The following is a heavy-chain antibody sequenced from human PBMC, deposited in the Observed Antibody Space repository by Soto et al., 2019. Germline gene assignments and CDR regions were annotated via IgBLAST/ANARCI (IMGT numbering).Heavy chain of an antibody. V-gene: IGHV4-59*01. D-gene: IGHD3-9*01. J-gene: IGHJ3*01. CDR3: AGGGWTYDILTGYYL. CDR2: IYYSGRT. Sequence: QVQLQESGPGLVKPSETLSLTCTVSGGSISSYSWSWIRQPPGKGLQWKGYIYYSGRTNYNPSLKSRVTISVDTSKKQVSVKLCSVTAADSAVYYCAGGGWTYDILTGYYLWGQGTMVTVSS. CDR1: GGSISSYS.